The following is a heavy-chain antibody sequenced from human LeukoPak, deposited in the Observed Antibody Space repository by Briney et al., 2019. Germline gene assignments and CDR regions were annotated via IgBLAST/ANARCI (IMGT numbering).Heavy chain of an antibody. CDR3: ARALPLVAWFDP. V-gene: IGHV4-30-2*01. CDR2: IYHSGST. Sequence: SQTLSLTCAVSGGSISSGGYSWSWIRQPPGKGLEWIGYIYHSGSTNYNPSLKSRVTISVDTSKNQFSLKLSSVTAADTAVYYCARALPLVAWFDPWGQGTLVTVSS. J-gene: IGHJ5*02. CDR1: GGSISSGGYS.